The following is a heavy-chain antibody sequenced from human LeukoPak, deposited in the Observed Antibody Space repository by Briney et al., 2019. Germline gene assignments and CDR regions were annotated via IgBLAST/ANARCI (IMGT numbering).Heavy chain of an antibody. D-gene: IGHD6-13*01. Sequence: SVKVSCKASGGTFSSYAISWVRQAPGQGLEWMGRIIPILGIANYAQKFQGRVTVTADKSTSTAYMELSSLRSEDTAVYYCARGGSSWTVYYYYYMDVWGKGTTVTVSS. CDR3: ARGGSSWTVYYYYYMDV. V-gene: IGHV1-69*04. CDR2: IIPILGIA. J-gene: IGHJ6*03. CDR1: GGTFSSYA.